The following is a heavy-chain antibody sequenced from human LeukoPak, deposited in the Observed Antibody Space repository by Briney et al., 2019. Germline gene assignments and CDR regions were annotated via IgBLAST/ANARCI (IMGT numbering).Heavy chain of an antibody. D-gene: IGHD2-15*01. CDR3: TTDPKSAGSPSYYYYYYMDV. V-gene: IGHV3-15*01. J-gene: IGHJ6*03. Sequence: PGGSLRLSCVAFGFTFDNYGMHWVRQAPGKGLEWVGRIKSKTDGGTTDYAAPVKGRFTISRDDSKNTLYLQMNSLKTEDTAVYYCTTDPKSAGSPSYYYYYYMDVWGKGTTVTISS. CDR1: GFTFDNYG. CDR2: IKSKTDGGTT.